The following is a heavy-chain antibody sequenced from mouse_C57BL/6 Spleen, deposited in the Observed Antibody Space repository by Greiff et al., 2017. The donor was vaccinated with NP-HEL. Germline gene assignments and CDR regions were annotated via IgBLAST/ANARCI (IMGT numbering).Heavy chain of an antibody. Sequence: EVQVVESGGGLVKPGGSLKLSCAASGFTFSDYGMHWVRQAPEKGLEWVAYISSGSSTIYYADTVKGRFTISRDNAKNTLFLQMTSLRSEDTAMYYCAKGGTSYSNLDYWGQGTTLTVSS. J-gene: IGHJ2*01. D-gene: IGHD2-5*01. CDR1: GFTFSDYG. CDR3: AKGGTSYSNLDY. V-gene: IGHV5-17*01. CDR2: ISSGSSTI.